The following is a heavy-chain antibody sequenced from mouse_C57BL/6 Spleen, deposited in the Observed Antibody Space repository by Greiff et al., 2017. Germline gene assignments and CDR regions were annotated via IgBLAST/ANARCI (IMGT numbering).Heavy chain of an antibody. CDR1: GFTFSSYA. Sequence: EVMLVESGAGLVKPGGSLKLSCAASGFTFSSYAMSWVRQTPEKRLEWVAYISSGGDYIYYADTVKGRFTISRDNARNPLYLQMSSLKSEDTAMYYCTRGETTVVGGWYFDVWGTGTTVTVSS. CDR2: ISSGGDYI. CDR3: TRGETTVVGGWYFDV. V-gene: IGHV5-9-1*02. D-gene: IGHD1-1*01. J-gene: IGHJ1*03.